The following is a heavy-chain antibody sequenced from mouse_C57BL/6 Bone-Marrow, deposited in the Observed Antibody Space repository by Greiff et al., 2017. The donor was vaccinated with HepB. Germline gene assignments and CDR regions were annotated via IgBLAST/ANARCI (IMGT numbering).Heavy chain of an antibody. CDR1: GFNIKDYY. Sequence: VQLQQSGAELVKPGASVKLSCTASGFNIKDYYMHWVKQRTEQGLEWIGRLDPEDGETKYAPKFQGKATIKADTSSNTAYLQISTLTSEDTAVYSCARSLITTVVYWYFDVWGTGTTVTVSS. V-gene: IGHV14-2*01. CDR3: ARSLITTVVYWYFDV. J-gene: IGHJ1*03. CDR2: LDPEDGET. D-gene: IGHD1-1*01.